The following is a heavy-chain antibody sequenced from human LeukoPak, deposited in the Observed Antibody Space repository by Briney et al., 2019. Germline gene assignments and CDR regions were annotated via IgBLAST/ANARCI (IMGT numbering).Heavy chain of an antibody. CDR1: GYSISSGYY. Sequence: SETLSLTCSVSGYSISSGYYWGWIRQFPGKGLEWIGSIYYSGSTYYNPSLKSRVTISVDTSKNQFSLKLSSVTAADTAVYYCARTTEAHSWRTRYYDCYMDVWGKGTTVTVSS. D-gene: IGHD6-13*01. CDR2: IYYSGST. V-gene: IGHV4-38-2*02. J-gene: IGHJ6*03. CDR3: ARTTEAHSWRTRYYDCYMDV.